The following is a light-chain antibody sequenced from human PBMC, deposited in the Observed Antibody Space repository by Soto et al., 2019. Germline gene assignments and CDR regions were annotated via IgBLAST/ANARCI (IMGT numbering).Light chain of an antibody. V-gene: IGLV2-23*01. CDR1: SSDVGSYNL. J-gene: IGLJ2*01. Sequence: QSALTQPASVSGSPGQSITISCTGTSSDVGSYNLVSWYQQHPGKAPKLLIYEGSKRPSGVSNRFSGSKSVNTASLTTSGLQTEDDDDYYCCSSAVSNSNVVFGGGTQLTVL. CDR3: CSSAVSNSNVV. CDR2: EGS.